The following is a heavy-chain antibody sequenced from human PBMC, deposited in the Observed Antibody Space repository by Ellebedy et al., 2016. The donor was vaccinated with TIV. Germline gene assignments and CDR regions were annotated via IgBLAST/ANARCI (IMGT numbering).Heavy chain of an antibody. CDR1: GYTFTSYD. V-gene: IGHV1-8*03. CDR3: ARVVGSSRTAHSYYYYGMDV. Sequence: AASVKVSCKASGYTFTSYDINWVRQATGQGLEWMGWMNPNSGNTGYAQKFQGRVTITRNTSISTAYMELSSLRSEETAVYYCARVVGSSRTAHSYYYYGMDVWGQGTTVTVSS. D-gene: IGHD6-19*01. J-gene: IGHJ6*02. CDR2: MNPNSGNT.